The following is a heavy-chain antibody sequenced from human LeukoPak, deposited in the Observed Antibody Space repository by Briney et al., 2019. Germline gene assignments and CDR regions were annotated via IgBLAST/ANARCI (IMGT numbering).Heavy chain of an antibody. Sequence: GRSLRLSCAASGFTFSSYGMHWVHQAPGKGLEWVAVIWYDGSNKYYADSVKGRFTISRDNSKNTLYIQMNSLRTEDTAVYYCARSFYDILIGYYQYFDYWGQGTLVTVSS. CDR3: ARSFYDILIGYYQYFDY. V-gene: IGHV3-33*01. D-gene: IGHD3-9*01. J-gene: IGHJ4*02. CDR2: IWYDGSNK. CDR1: GFTFSSYG.